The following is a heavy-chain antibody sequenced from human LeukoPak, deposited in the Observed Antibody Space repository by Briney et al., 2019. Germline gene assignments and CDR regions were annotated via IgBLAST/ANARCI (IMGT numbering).Heavy chain of an antibody. CDR2: ISAYNGNT. J-gene: IGHJ1*01. CDR3: ASESPPQPYSSGSHGFQH. Sequence: GASVKVSCKASGYTFTSYAMNWVRQAPGQGLEWMGWISAYNGNTNYAQKLQGRVTMTTDTSTSTAYMELRSLRSDDTAVYYCASESPPQPYSSGSHGFQHWGQGTLVTVSS. V-gene: IGHV1-18*01. D-gene: IGHD6-19*01. CDR1: GYTFTSYA.